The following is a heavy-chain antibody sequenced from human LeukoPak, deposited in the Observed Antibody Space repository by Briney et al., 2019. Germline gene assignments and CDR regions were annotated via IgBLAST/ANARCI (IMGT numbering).Heavy chain of an antibody. CDR3: AKEVGTFGY. Sequence: GRSLRLSCAASGFTFDDYAMHWVRQVPGKGLEWVSGISWNSGSIGYADSVKGRFTISRDNAKNSLYLQMNSLRVEDTALYYCAKEVGTFGYWGQGTLVTVSS. CDR1: GFTFDDYA. CDR2: ISWNSGSI. J-gene: IGHJ4*02. D-gene: IGHD4-23*01. V-gene: IGHV3-9*01.